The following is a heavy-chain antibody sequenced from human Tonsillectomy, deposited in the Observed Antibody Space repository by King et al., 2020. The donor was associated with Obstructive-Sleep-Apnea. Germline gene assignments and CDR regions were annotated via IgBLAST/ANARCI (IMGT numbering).Heavy chain of an antibody. CDR2: INPNSGGT. Sequence: VQLVESGAEVKNPGASVKVSCKPSGYTFTGYYMHWVRQAPGQGLEWMGWINPNSGGTHYAQKFQGRVTMTRDTSISTAYMELSRLRSDDTAVYYCAREYPTRWREEGLVYWRQGPLLTVSS. CDR1: GYTFTGYY. V-gene: IGHV1-2*02. J-gene: IGHJ4*02. D-gene: IGHD2-15*01. CDR3: AREYPTRWREEGLVY.